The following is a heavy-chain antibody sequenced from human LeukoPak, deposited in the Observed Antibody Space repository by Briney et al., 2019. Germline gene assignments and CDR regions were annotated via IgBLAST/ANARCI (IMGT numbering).Heavy chain of an antibody. Sequence: GGSLRLSCAASGFTFSSYWMSWVRQAPGKGLEWVANIKQDGSEKYYVDSVKGRFTISRDNAKNPLYLQMNSLRAEDTAVYYCARVGEDGSIWFGELSYYFDYWGQGTLVTVSS. CDR1: GFTFSSYW. D-gene: IGHD3-10*01. CDR3: ARVGEDGSIWFGELSYYFDY. J-gene: IGHJ4*02. V-gene: IGHV3-7*03. CDR2: IKQDGSEK.